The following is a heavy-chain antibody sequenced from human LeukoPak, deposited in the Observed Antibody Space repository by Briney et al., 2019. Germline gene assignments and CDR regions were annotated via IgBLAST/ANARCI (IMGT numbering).Heavy chain of an antibody. Sequence: PSETLSLTCAVYGGSFSGYYWSWIRQPPGKGLEWIGEINHSGSTNYNPSLKSRVTISVDTSKNQFSLKLSSVTAADTAVYYCARHEGYYDSSGYHDAFDIWGQGTMATVSS. CDR3: ARHEGYYDSSGYHDAFDI. J-gene: IGHJ3*02. D-gene: IGHD3-22*01. CDR1: GGSFSGYY. V-gene: IGHV4-34*01. CDR2: INHSGST.